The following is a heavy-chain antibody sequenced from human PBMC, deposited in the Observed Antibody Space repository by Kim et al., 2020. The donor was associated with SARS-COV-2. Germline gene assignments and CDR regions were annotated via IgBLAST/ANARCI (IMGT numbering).Heavy chain of an antibody. CDR2: ISYDGSNK. V-gene: IGHV3-30*18. J-gene: IGHJ6*02. CDR3: AKDRLSTGEFWVQFGYYYSGMAV. D-gene: IGHD3-10*01. CDR1: GFTFSSYG. Sequence: GGSLRLSCAASGFTFSSYGMHWVRQAPGKGLEWVAVISYDGSNKYYADSVKGRFTISRDNSKNTLYLQMNSLRAEDTAVYYCAKDRLSTGEFWVQFGYYYSGMAVWGQGTTVTVSS.